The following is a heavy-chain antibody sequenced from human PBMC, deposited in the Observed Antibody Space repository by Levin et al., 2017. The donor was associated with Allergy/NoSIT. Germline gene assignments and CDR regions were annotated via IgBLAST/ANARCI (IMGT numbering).Heavy chain of an antibody. D-gene: IGHD2-2*01. CDR2: IIPIIGIT. CDR3: ARWYHDAFDF. V-gene: IGHV1-69*04. CDR1: GDTFSSYA. Sequence: PGESLKISCKTSGDTFSSYAIHWVRQAPGEGLEWMGRIIPIIGITNYAQKFQGRVTIIADKSTTTVYMELSSLTSEDTAVYYCARWYHDAFDFWGQGTMVTVS. J-gene: IGHJ3*01.